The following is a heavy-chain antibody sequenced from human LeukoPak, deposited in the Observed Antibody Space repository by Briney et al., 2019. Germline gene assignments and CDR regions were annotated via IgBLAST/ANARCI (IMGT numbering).Heavy chain of an antibody. D-gene: IGHD1-7*01. V-gene: IGHV3-48*03. Sequence: PGGSLRLSCAASGFTLSSYETNWVRQAPGKGLEWVSYISSSGGIIHYADSVKGRFTISRDSAKNSVYLQMNSLRTDDTAVYYCAKNRVVFNWNYAYYLDDWGQGTLVTVSS. CDR3: AKNRVVFNWNYAYYLDD. CDR1: GFTLSSYE. CDR2: ISSSGGII. J-gene: IGHJ4*02.